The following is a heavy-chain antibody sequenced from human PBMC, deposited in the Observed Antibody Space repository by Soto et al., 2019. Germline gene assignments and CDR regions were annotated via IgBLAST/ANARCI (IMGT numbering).Heavy chain of an antibody. J-gene: IGHJ6*02. CDR2: IGESGTPT. Sequence: EVKLLESGGGLVQPGESLRLSCAASGLTFSSYAMKWVRQAPGKGLEWVSLIGESGTPTYYADSVKGRFTISRDNSGNTLFLEMYSLRAEDTAVYYCARYIPGVRYYGMDVWGQGTTVTVSS. D-gene: IGHD2-2*01. V-gene: IGHV3-23*01. CDR1: GLTFSSYA. CDR3: ARYIPGVRYYGMDV.